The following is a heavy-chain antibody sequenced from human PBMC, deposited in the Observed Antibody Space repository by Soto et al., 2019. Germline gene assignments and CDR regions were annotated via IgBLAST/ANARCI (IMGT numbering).Heavy chain of an antibody. D-gene: IGHD3-3*01. CDR2: IYYSGST. V-gene: IGHV4-39*01. J-gene: IGHJ5*02. CDR3: ARHNYDFWSGYYPNNWFDH. Sequence: SETLSLTCTVSGGSISSSSYYWGWIRQPPGKGLEWIGSIYYSGSTYYNPSLKSRVTISVDTSKNQFSLKLSSVTAADTAVYYCARHNYDFWSGYYPNNWFDHWGQGTLVTVSS. CDR1: GGSISSSSYY.